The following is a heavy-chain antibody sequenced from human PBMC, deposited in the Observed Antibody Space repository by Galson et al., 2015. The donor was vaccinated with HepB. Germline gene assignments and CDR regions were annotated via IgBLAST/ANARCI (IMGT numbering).Heavy chain of an antibody. D-gene: IGHD3-10*01. V-gene: IGHV3-21*01. CDR1: GFTFSSYS. J-gene: IGHJ5*02. Sequence: SLRLSCAASGFTFSSYSMNWVRQAPGKGLEWVSSISSSSSYIYYADSVKGRFTISRDNAKNSLYLQMNSLRAEDTAVYYCASQGITMVRGVITWGQGTLVTVSS. CDR3: ASQGITMVRGVIT. CDR2: ISSSSSYI.